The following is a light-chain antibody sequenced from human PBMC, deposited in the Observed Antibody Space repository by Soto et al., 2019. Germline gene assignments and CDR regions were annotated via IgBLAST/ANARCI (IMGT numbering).Light chain of an antibody. Sequence: EIMMTQSPATLSVSPGERATLSCRASQSVSNNLAWYQHKPGQAPRLLIYYASTRATGIPARFSGSGSGTEFTLTISSLQSEDFALYYCQQYNDWPSSTFGQGTRLEMK. V-gene: IGKV3-15*01. J-gene: IGKJ5*01. CDR3: QQYNDWPSST. CDR2: YAS. CDR1: QSVSNN.